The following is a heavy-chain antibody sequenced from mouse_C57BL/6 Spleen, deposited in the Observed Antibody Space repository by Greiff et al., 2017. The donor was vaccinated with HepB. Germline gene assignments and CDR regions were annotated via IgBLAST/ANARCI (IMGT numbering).Heavy chain of an antibody. V-gene: IGHV5-9-1*02. Sequence: EVQRVESGEGLVKPGGSLKLSCAASGFTFSSYAMSWVRQTPEKRLEWVAYISSGGDYIYYADTVKGRFTISRDNARNTLYLQMSSLKSEDTAMYYCTRDRRLYAMDYWGQGTSVTVSS. D-gene: IGHD1-2*01. CDR3: TRDRRLYAMDY. CDR2: ISSGGDYI. CDR1: GFTFSSYA. J-gene: IGHJ4*01.